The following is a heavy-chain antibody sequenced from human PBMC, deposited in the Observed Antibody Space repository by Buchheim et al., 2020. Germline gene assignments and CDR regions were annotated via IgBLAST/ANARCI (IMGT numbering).Heavy chain of an antibody. J-gene: IGHJ1*01. CDR3: ARGSTPAALFQH. CDR1: GGSFSGYY. V-gene: IGHV4-34*01. Sequence: QVQLQQWGAGLLKPSETLSLTCAVYGGSFSGYYWSWIRQPPGKGLEWIGEIHHSGRTNYNPSLQSRVTISVDTSQNPFSLMLSSVTAADTAVYYCARGSTPAALFQHWGQGTL. D-gene: IGHD2-15*01. CDR2: IHHSGRT.